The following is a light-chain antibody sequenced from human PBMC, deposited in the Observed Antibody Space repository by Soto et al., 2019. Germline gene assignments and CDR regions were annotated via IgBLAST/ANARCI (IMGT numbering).Light chain of an antibody. J-gene: IGLJ1*01. CDR1: SSNIGAGYD. CDR2: ANG. CDR3: QSYDRSLSGYV. V-gene: IGLV1-40*01. Sequence: QSVLTQPPSVSGAPGQRVTISWTGSSSNIGAGYDVHGYQQLPGTAPELLIYANGNRPSGVPDRFSGSKSGTSASLAITGLQAEDEADYYCQSYDRSLSGYVLGTGTKVTVL.